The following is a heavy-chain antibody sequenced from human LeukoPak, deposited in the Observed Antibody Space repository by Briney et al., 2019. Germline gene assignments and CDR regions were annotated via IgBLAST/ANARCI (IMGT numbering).Heavy chain of an antibody. CDR3: VRGNPFGEY. D-gene: IGHD3-16*01. Sequence: GRSLRLSCAASGFRFNNYAMNWVRQAPGKGLEWVANIKEDESEKYYVDSVKGRFTISRDNAKNSLYLQMNSLRVEDTAVYYCVRGNPFGEYWGQGTLVTVSS. J-gene: IGHJ4*02. CDR2: IKEDESEK. CDR1: GFRFNNYA. V-gene: IGHV3-7*03.